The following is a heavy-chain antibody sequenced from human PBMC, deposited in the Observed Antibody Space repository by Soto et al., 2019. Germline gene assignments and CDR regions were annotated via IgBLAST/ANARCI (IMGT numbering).Heavy chain of an antibody. Sequence: EVQLVESGGGLVQPGGSLRLSCAASGFTFSSYSMNWVRQAPGKGLEWVSYISSSSSTIYYADSVKGRFTISRDNAKNSLYLQMNSLRDEDTAVYYCARDVRQLAATYYYYGMDVCGQGSTVSVCS. CDR2: ISSSSSTI. V-gene: IGHV3-48*02. CDR1: GFTFSSYS. D-gene: IGHD1-26*01. CDR3: ARDVRQLAATYYYYGMDV. J-gene: IGHJ6*02.